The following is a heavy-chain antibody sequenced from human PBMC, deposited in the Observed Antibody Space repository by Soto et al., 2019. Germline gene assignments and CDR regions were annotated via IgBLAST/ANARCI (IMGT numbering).Heavy chain of an antibody. D-gene: IGHD5-18*01. CDR2: ISGSGGST. V-gene: IGHV3-23*01. J-gene: IGHJ6*02. Sequence: EVQLLESGGGLVQPGGSLRLSCAASGFTFSSYAMSWVRQAPGKGLEWVSAISGSGGSTYYADSVKGRFTISRDNSKNTLYLQMNSLGAEDTAVYYCAKRRVDTAMVGGFYGMDVWGQGTTVTVSS. CDR3: AKRRVDTAMVGGFYGMDV. CDR1: GFTFSSYA.